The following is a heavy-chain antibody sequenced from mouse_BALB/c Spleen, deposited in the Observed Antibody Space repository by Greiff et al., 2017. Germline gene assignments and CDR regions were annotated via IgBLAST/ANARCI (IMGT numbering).Heavy chain of an antibody. Sequence: EVQGVESGGGLVKPGGSLKLSCAASGFTFSSYAMSWVRQTPEKRLEWVATISSGGSYTYYPDSVKGRFTISRDNAKNTLYLQMSSLRSEDTAMYYCARGGLLRLPLDYWGQGTTLTVSS. V-gene: IGHV5-9-3*01. J-gene: IGHJ2*01. CDR2: ISSGGSYT. CDR3: ARGGLLRLPLDY. D-gene: IGHD1-2*01. CDR1: GFTFSSYA.